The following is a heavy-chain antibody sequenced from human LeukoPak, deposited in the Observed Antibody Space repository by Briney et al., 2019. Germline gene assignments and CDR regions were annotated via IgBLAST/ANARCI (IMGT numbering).Heavy chain of an antibody. CDR2: INPIFGTT. CDR1: GYTFTSYS. J-gene: IGHJ6*03. V-gene: IGHV1-69*05. CDR3: ARTLEYCTGWHDYHYYYMDF. Sequence: SVKVSCKASGYTFTSYSIHWVRQAPGQGLEWMGRINPIFGTTNYAQKFQGRVTITRDESTSTAYMELSSLRSEDTAVYYCARTLEYCTGWHDYHYYYMDFRGEGTTVTVSS. D-gene: IGHD6-19*01.